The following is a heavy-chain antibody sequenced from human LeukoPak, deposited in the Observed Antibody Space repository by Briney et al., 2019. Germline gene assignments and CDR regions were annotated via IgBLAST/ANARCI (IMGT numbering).Heavy chain of an antibody. J-gene: IGHJ4*02. V-gene: IGHV3-49*04. CDR1: GFTFGDYA. Sequence: GGSLRLSCTASGFTFGDYAMSWVRQAPGKGLEWVGFIRSKAYGGTTEYAASVKGRFTISRDDSKSIAYLQMNSLKTEDTAVYYCTRDIVLWFGELLRPPEIAIDYWGQGTLVTVSS. D-gene: IGHD3-10*01. CDR2: IRSKAYGGTT. CDR3: TRDIVLWFGELLRPPEIAIDY.